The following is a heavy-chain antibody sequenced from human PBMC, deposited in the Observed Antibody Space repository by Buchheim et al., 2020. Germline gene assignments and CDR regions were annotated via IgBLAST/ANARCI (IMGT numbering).Heavy chain of an antibody. CDR2: IYTSGST. J-gene: IGHJ4*02. V-gene: IGHV4-61*02. Sequence: QVQLQESGPGLVKPSQTLSLTCTVSGGSISSGSYYWSWIRQPAGKGLEWIGRIYTSGSTNYNPSLKSRVTISVDTSKNQFSLKLSSVTAADTAVYYCARHEGSLSDIVLVVYAGVDYWGQGTL. CDR3: ARHEGSLSDIVLVVYAGVDY. D-gene: IGHD2-8*02. CDR1: GGSISSGSYY.